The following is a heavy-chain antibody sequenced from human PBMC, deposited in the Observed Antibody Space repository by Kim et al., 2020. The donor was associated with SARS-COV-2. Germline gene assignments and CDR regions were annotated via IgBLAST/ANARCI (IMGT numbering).Heavy chain of an antibody. V-gene: IGHV3-30*18. CDR2: ISYDGSNK. CDR3: AKMLRDPLAAAGYYYYY. Sequence: GGSLRLSCAASGFTFSSYGMHWVRQAPGKGLEWVAVISYDGSNKYYADSVKGRFTISRDNSKNTLYLQMNSLRAEDTAVYYCAKMLRDPLAAAGYYYYY. CDR1: GFTFSSYG. J-gene: IGHJ6*03. D-gene: IGHD6-13*01.